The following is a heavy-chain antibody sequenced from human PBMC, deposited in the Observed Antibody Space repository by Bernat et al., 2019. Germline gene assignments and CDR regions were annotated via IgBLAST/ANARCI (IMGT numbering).Heavy chain of an antibody. J-gene: IGHJ6*02. Sequence: QVQLVQSGAEVKKPGASVKVSCKASGYTFTSYDINWVRQATGQGLEWMGWMNPNSGNTGYAQKFQGRVTMTRNTSISTAYMELSSLRSEDTAVYYCARVYSGDLYYYYYYGMDVWGQGTTVTVSS. CDR2: MNPNSGNT. D-gene: IGHD2-21*01. CDR3: ARVYSGDLYYYYYYGMDV. CDR1: GYTFTSYD. V-gene: IGHV1-8*01.